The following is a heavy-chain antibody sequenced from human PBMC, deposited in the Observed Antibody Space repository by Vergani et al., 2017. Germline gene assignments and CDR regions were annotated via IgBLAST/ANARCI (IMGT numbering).Heavy chain of an antibody. CDR1: GFTFNNYK. Sequence: EVQLVESGGDLVQPGGSLRLSCEVSGFTFNNYKMKWVRQAPGKGLEWIAYISSRSDTTFYADSVKGRFTISRDNAKNSLYLQMNRLRDEDTGVYNCARVAVTPPHDYYYDMDVWGKGTTVTVSS. CDR2: ISSRSDTT. CDR3: ARVAVTPPHDYYYDMDV. D-gene: IGHD2-15*01. V-gene: IGHV3-48*02. J-gene: IGHJ6*04.